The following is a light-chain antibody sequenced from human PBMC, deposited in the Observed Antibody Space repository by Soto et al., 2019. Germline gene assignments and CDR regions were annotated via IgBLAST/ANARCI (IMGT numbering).Light chain of an antibody. Sequence: DIQMTQSPSSLSASVGDRVIITCRASQSISSFLNWYQHKPGRAPNLLIYAASSLQSGVPSRFGGSGSGTDFTLTISSLQPEDFATYYCQQSYSAPRTFGQGTKVDI. CDR2: AAS. CDR3: QQSYSAPRT. CDR1: QSISSF. J-gene: IGKJ1*01. V-gene: IGKV1-39*01.